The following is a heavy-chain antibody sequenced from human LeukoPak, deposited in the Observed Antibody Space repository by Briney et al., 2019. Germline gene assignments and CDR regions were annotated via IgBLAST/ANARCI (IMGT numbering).Heavy chain of an antibody. J-gene: IGHJ4*02. V-gene: IGHV4-59*01. CDR1: GGSISSYY. CDR2: IYYSGST. CDR3: ARVKGVTYYYDSSGPGFDY. D-gene: IGHD3-22*01. Sequence: PSETLSLTCTVSGGSISSYYWSWIRQPPGKGLEWIGYIYYSGSTNYNPSLKSRATISVDTSKNQFSLKLSSVTAADTAVYYCARVKGVTYYYDSSGPGFDYWGQGTLVTVSS.